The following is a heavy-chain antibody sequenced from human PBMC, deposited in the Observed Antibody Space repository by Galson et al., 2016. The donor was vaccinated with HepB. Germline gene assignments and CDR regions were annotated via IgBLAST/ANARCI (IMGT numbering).Heavy chain of an antibody. CDR2: ICHDGSTR. CDR3: ARDEFYESAFDI. V-gene: IGHV3-33*01. J-gene: IGHJ3*02. CDR1: GFTFNSYG. Sequence: SLRLSCAASGFTFNSYGMHWVRQAPGKGLEWVAVICHDGSTRDTADSVKGRFTISRDNSKNTLYLQMNSLRAEDTAVYYCARDEFYESAFDIWGQGTMVTVSS. D-gene: IGHD2/OR15-2a*01.